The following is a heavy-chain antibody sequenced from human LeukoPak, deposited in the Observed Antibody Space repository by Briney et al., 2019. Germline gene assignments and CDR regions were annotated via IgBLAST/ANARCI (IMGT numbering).Heavy chain of an antibody. J-gene: IGHJ4*02. CDR2: ISGSGGST. CDR1: GFTFSSYA. CDR3: ALTGGYDPARLNYYFDY. Sequence: PGGSLRLSCAASGFTFSSYAMSWVRQAPGKGLEWVSAISGSGGSTYYADSVKGRFTISRDNSKNTLYLQMNSLRAEDTAVYYCALTGGYDPARLNYYFDYWGQGTLVTVSS. D-gene: IGHD5-12*01. V-gene: IGHV3-23*01.